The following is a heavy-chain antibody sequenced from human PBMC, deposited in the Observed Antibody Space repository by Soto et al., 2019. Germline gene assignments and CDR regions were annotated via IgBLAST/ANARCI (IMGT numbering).Heavy chain of an antibody. Sequence: EVQLVESGGGLVQPGGSLRLSCAASGFTFRTYWMHRVRQVPGKGLVWVSRIASDGSSTNYADSVKGRFTISRDNAKNTLYLQMNSLRAEDSAVYYCARDVSNAVDYWGQGTLVTVSS. CDR1: GFTFRTYW. CDR3: ARDVSNAVDY. V-gene: IGHV3-74*01. CDR2: IASDGSST. D-gene: IGHD4-4*01. J-gene: IGHJ4*02.